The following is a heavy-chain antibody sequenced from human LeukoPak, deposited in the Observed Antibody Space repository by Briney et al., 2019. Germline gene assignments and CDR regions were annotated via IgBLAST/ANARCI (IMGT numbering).Heavy chain of an antibody. CDR3: ARLRVYCSGGNCYYYYYGMDV. V-gene: IGHV4-34*01. CDR1: GGSLSGYY. CDR2: INHSVST. Sequence: SETLSLTCAVYGGSLSGYYWSWIRQPPGKGLEWIGEINHSVSTNYNPSLKSRVTISVDTSKNQFSMKLSSVTAADTAVYYCARLRVYCSGGNCYYYYYGMDVWGQGTTVTVSS. D-gene: IGHD2-15*01. J-gene: IGHJ6*02.